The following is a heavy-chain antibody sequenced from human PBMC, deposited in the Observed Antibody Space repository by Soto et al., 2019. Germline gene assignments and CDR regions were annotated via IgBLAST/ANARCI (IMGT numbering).Heavy chain of an antibody. V-gene: IGHV3-48*02. Sequence: GGSLRLSCAASGLTFSIYSMNWVRQAPGKGLEWVSYISSSSTTLYYADSVKGRFTISRDNAMNSLYLQMHSLRDEETAVYYCARDPGDGMDVWGQGTTVTVSS. CDR1: GLTFSIYS. D-gene: IGHD3-10*01. CDR2: ISSSSTTL. J-gene: IGHJ6*02. CDR3: ARDPGDGMDV.